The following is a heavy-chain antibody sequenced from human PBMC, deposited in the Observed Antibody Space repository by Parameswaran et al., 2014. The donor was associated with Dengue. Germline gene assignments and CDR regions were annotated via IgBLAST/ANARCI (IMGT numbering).Heavy chain of an antibody. CDR3: ARDRGSTSSTVFDY. V-gene: IGHV1-18*01. Sequence: WVRQAPGQGLEWMGWISAYNGNTNYAQKLQGRVTMTTDTSTSTAYMELRSLRSDDTAVYYCARDRGSTSSTVFDYWGQGTLVTVSS. J-gene: IGHJ4*02. CDR2: ISAYNGNT. D-gene: IGHD2-2*01.